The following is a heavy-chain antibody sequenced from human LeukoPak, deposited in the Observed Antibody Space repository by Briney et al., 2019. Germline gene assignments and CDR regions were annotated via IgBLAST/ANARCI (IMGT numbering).Heavy chain of an antibody. Sequence: PSETLSLTCTVSGGSINSYYWSWIRQPPGKGLEWIGYIHYSGSTNYNSSLKSRITISVDTSKNQFSLRVSSVTAADTAVYYCARMEGVGVDPWGQGTLVTVSS. D-gene: IGHD3-10*01. CDR3: ARMEGVGVDP. CDR2: IHYSGST. V-gene: IGHV4-59*08. CDR1: GGSINSYY. J-gene: IGHJ5*02.